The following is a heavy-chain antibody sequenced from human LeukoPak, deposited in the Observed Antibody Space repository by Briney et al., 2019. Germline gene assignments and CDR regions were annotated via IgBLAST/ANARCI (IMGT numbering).Heavy chain of an antibody. D-gene: IGHD1-26*01. J-gene: IGHJ4*02. CDR1: GGSISSSSYY. Sequence: SETLSLTCTVSGGSISSSSYYWGWIRQPPGKGLEWIGSIYYSGSTYYNPSLKSRVTISVDTSKNQFSLKLSSVTAADTAVYYCASGMYLPYFDYWGQGTLVTVSS. CDR2: IYYSGST. CDR3: ASGMYLPYFDY. V-gene: IGHV4-39*01.